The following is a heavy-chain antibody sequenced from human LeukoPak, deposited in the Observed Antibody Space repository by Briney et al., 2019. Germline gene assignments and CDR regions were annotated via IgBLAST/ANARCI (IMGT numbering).Heavy chain of an antibody. CDR1: GYTFTNYW. J-gene: IGHJ4*02. Sequence: GESLKISLKGSGYTFTNYWIGWGRQMPGKGLEGMGIIYPGDSDTRNSPSFQGQVTISADMSISTAYLQWNSLKASDTAMYSCAIHPYSGTFCYCDNWSQVTLVTVSS. CDR2: IYPGDSDT. CDR3: AIHPYSGTFCYCDN. D-gene: IGHD1-26*01. V-gene: IGHV5-51*01.